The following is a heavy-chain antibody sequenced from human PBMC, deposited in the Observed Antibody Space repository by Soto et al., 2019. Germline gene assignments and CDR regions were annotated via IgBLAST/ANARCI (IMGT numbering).Heavy chain of an antibody. V-gene: IGHV3-48*01. Sequence: GGSLRLSCAASGFTFSSYSMNWVRQAPGKGLEWVSYISSSSSTIYYADSVKGRFTISRDNAKNSLFLQMNSLRAEDTAVYYCARTYYYDSSGYLNWFDPWGQGTLVTVSS. CDR3: ARTYYYDSSGYLNWFDP. CDR1: GFTFSSYS. J-gene: IGHJ5*02. D-gene: IGHD3-22*01. CDR2: ISSSSSTI.